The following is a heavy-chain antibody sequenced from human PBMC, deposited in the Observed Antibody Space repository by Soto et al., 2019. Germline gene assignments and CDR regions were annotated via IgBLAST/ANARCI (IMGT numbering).Heavy chain of an antibody. J-gene: IGHJ4*02. CDR2: ITTDKGKT. CDR1: GYTFTNYG. Sequence: QVQLVQSGHEVKKPGASVTVSCKTSGYTFTNYGISWVRQAPGQGLEWMGWITTDKGKTTYAQKFQGRVTMTTDTSTSTAYMELRSLRSDDTAKYYCATRSPAFDYWGQGPLVTVSS. CDR3: ATRSPAFDY. V-gene: IGHV1-18*01.